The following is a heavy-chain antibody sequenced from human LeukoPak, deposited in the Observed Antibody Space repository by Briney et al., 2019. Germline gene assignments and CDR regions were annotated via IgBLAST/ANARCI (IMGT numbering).Heavy chain of an antibody. V-gene: IGHV3-74*03. CDR1: GFTFSTYL. Sequence: GGSLRLSCAASGFTFSTYLMHWVRQAPGKGLVWVSRINTDGSITTYADSVKGRFTISRDNAKNTLYLQMNSLRDEDTAVYYCASLGTLVPWSQGTLVTVSS. J-gene: IGHJ5*02. CDR3: ASLGTLVP. CDR2: INTDGSIT. D-gene: IGHD3-9*01.